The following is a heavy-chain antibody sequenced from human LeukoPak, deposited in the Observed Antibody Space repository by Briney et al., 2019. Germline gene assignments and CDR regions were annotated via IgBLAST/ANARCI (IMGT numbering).Heavy chain of an antibody. CDR1: GFTFSSFS. CDR2: ILYDGSHK. Sequence: PGRSLRLSCVASGFTFSSFSMHWVRQPPGKGLEWVAGILYDGSHKYYGDSAKGRFTISRDNSKNTVYLQMNTLGPQDTAVFYCASDPNRLADNGGDYFDNWGQGTLVTVSS. CDR3: ASDPNRLADNGGDYFDN. J-gene: IGHJ4*02. V-gene: IGHV3-30*06. D-gene: IGHD2-21*01.